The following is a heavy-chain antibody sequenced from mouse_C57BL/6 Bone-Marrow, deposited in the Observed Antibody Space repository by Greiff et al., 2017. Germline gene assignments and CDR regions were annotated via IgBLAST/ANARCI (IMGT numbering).Heavy chain of an antibody. J-gene: IGHJ2*01. CDR2: ISSGGSYT. D-gene: IGHD4-1*01. V-gene: IGHV5-6*01. CDR3: ARHGRCWDLGLDY. Sequence: EVQLQESGGDLVKPGGSLKLSCAASGFTFSSYGMSWVRQTPDKRLEWVATISSGGSYTYYPDSVKGRFTISRDNAKNTLYLQMSSLKSEDTAMYYCARHGRCWDLGLDYWGQGTTLTVSS. CDR1: GFTFSSYG.